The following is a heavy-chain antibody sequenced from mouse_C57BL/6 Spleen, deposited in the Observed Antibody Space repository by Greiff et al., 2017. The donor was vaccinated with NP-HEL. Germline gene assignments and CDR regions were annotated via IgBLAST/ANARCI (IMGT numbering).Heavy chain of an antibody. CDR1: GYTFTSYW. CDR3: ARRAPTVVARDWYFDV. D-gene: IGHD1-1*01. Sequence: QVQLQQSGAELVKPGASVKLSCKASGYTFTSYWMQWVKQRPGQGLEWIGEIDPSNSYTNYNQKFKGKATLTVDTSSSTAYMQLSSLTSEDSAVYYCARRAPTVVARDWYFDVWGTGTTVTVSS. J-gene: IGHJ1*03. CDR2: IDPSNSYT. V-gene: IGHV1-50*01.